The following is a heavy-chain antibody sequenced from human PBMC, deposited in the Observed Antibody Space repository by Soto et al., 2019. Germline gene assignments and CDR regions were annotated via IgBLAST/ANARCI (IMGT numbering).Heavy chain of an antibody. V-gene: IGHV3-30-3*01. J-gene: IGHJ6*02. CDR3: ARALGYNYGDRDHYYGMDV. CDR1: GFTFTAYG. CDR2: ISYDGSNK. D-gene: IGHD5-18*01. Sequence: VGSLRLSCAASGFTFTAYGMHWVRQAPGKGLEWVAVISYDGSNKYYADSVKGRFTLSRDNSKYMLYLQMNSLRPDDTAVYYCARALGYNYGDRDHYYGMDVWGQGTTVTVSS.